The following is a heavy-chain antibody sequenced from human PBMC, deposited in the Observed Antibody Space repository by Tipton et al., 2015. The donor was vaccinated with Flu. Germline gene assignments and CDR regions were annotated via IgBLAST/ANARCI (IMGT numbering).Heavy chain of an antibody. D-gene: IGHD3-22*01. V-gene: IGHV4-61*02. J-gene: IGHJ4*02. CDR1: GGSVRSGSYY. CDR2: IYAAGDT. Sequence: TLSLTCTVSGGSVRSGSYYWSWIRQPAGKGLEWIGRIYAAGDTKYNPSLKSRVTIPLDTSKNQFSLRLNSVTAADTAVYYCARERLGEYNSSGYPDSWGQGGLVTVSS. CDR3: ARERLGEYNSSGYPDS.